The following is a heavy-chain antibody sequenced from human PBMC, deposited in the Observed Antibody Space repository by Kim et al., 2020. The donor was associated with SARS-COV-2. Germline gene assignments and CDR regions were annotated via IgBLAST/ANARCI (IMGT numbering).Heavy chain of an antibody. V-gene: IGHV4-39*01. Sequence: SETLSLTCTVSGGSISSSSYYWGWIRQPPGKGLEWIGSIYYSGSTYYNPSLKSRVTISVDTSKNQFSLKLSSVTAADTAVYYCARPGYSGYEAPFDYWGQGTLVTVSS. CDR3: ARPGYSGYEAPFDY. CDR1: GGSISSSSYY. CDR2: IYYSGST. J-gene: IGHJ4*02. D-gene: IGHD5-12*01.